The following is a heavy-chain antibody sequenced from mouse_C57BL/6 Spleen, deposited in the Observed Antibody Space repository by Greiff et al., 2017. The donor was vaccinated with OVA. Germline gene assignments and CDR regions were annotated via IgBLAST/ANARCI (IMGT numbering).Heavy chain of an antibody. CDR1: GYAFSSYW. D-gene: IGHD2-1*01. CDR3: ARGIYYGNYLDY. Sequence: VQLQQSGAELVKPGASVKISCKASGYAFSSYWMNWVKQRPGKGLEWIGQIYPGDGDTNYNGKFKGKATLTADKSSSTAYMQLSSLTSEDSAVYFCARGIYYGNYLDYWGQGTTLTVSS. CDR2: IYPGDGDT. V-gene: IGHV1-80*01. J-gene: IGHJ2*01.